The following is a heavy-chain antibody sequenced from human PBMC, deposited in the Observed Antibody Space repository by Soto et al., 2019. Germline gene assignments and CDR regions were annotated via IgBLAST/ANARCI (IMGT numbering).Heavy chain of an antibody. J-gene: IGHJ4*02. CDR3: ARAPELYCSGGSCYRGAEYYFDY. CDR2: IIPILGIA. Sequence: SVKVSCKASGGTFSSYTISWVRQAPGQGLEWMGRIIPILGIANYAQKFQGRVTITADKSTSTAYMELSSLRSEDTAVYYCARAPELYCSGGSCYRGAEYYFDYWGQGTLVTVSS. D-gene: IGHD2-15*01. V-gene: IGHV1-69*02. CDR1: GGTFSSYT.